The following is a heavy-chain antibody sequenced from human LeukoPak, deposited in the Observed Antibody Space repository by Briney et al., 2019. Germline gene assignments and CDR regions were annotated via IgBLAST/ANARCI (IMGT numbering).Heavy chain of an antibody. CDR3: ARWTNPGYYYYGMDV. J-gene: IGHJ6*02. CDR2: IYHSGST. D-gene: IGHD3/OR15-3a*01. Sequence: SETLSLTCAVSGGSISSGGYSWSWIRQPPGKGLEWIGYIYHSGSTYYNPSLKSRVTISVDRSKNQLSLKLSSVTAADTAVYYCARWTNPGYYYYGMDVWGQGTTVTVSS. V-gene: IGHV4-30-2*01. CDR1: GGSISSGGYS.